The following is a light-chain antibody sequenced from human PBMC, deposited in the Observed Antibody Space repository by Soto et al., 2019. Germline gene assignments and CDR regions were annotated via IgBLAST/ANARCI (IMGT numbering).Light chain of an antibody. CDR1: QSINNN. J-gene: IGKJ1*01. CDR2: GAS. Sequence: EIVMPQSPATLSVSPGERATLSCRASQSINNNLAWYQQKPGQAPRLLIFGASTRATGIPARFTGDGSGTEFTLTINSLQSEDFAVYYCQQYNNWPPSTFGQGTKVDIK. V-gene: IGKV3-15*01. CDR3: QQYNNWPPST.